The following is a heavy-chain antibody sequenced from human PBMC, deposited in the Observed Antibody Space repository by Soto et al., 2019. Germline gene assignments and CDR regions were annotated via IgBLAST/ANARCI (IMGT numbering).Heavy chain of an antibody. J-gene: IGHJ4*02. Sequence: PGGSLRLSCAASGFTVSSNYMSWVRQAPGKGLEWVSVIYSGGSTYYADSVKGRFTISRDNSKNTLYLQMNSLRAEDTAVYYCARALSEELAMEPYYFDYWGRGTLVTVSS. CDR3: ARALSEELAMEPYYFDY. CDR1: GFTVSSNY. D-gene: IGHD1-1*01. V-gene: IGHV3-66*01. CDR2: IYSGGST.